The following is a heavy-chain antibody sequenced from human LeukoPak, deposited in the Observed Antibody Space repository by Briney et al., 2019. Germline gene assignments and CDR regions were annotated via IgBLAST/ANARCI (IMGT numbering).Heavy chain of an antibody. CDR2: IIPILGIA. D-gene: IGHD6-13*01. Sequence: SVKVSCKASGGTFSSYAISWVRQAPGQGLEWMGRIIPILGIANYAQKFQGRVTITADKSTSTAYMELSSLRSEDTAVYYCAREGPLDEGQQFPTTHYFDYWGQGTLVTVSS. CDR3: AREGPLDEGQQFPTTHYFDY. J-gene: IGHJ4*02. V-gene: IGHV1-69*04. CDR1: GGTFSSYA.